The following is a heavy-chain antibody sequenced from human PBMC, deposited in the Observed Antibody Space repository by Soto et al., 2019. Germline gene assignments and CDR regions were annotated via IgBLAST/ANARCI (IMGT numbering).Heavy chain of an antibody. V-gene: IGHV2-5*01. CDR3: ARKLSGYYYVMDV. CDR2: IYWNGNE. CDR1: GFSLTTSGVG. Sequence: QITLRESGPTLVKPTQTLTLTCTFSGFSLTTSGVGVGWFRQPPGQGLHWLALIYWNGNERYSPSLNNRVIVTKDTSKNLVILTMTNVDPVDTATYSCARKLSGYYYVMDVWGQGTSVTVSS. D-gene: IGHD2-15*01. J-gene: IGHJ6*02.